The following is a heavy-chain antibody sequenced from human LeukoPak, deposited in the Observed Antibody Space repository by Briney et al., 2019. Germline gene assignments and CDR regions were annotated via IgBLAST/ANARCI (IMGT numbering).Heavy chain of an antibody. V-gene: IGHV4-39*07. D-gene: IGHD3-22*01. CDR1: VGSISSSSYY. CDR3: ARDSRHGSSGYPDV. CDR2: IYYSGST. J-gene: IGHJ6*04. Sequence: SETLSLTCTVSVGSISSSSYYWGWIRQPPGKGLEWIGSIYYSGSTYYNPSLKRRVTISVDTSKNQFSLKLSSVTAADTAVYYCARDSRHGSSGYPDVWGKGTTVTVSS.